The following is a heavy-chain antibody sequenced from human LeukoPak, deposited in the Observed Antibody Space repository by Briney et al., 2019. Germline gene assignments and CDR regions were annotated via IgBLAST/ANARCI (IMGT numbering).Heavy chain of an antibody. J-gene: IGHJ4*02. Sequence: GASVKVSCKASGGTFSSYAISWVRQAPGQGLERVGRIIPIFGTANYAQKFRGRVTITTDESTSTAYMELSSLRSEDTAVYYCARQNYVWGSYRYGTFDYWGQGTLVTVSS. CDR3: ARQNYVWGSYRYGTFDY. D-gene: IGHD3-16*02. CDR2: IIPIFGTA. V-gene: IGHV1-69*05. CDR1: GGTFSSYA.